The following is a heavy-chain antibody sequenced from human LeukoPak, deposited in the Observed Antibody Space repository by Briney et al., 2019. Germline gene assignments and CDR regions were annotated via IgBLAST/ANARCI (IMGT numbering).Heavy chain of an antibody. CDR1: GXTFSSYS. J-gene: IGHJ4*02. V-gene: IGHV3-48*02. CDR2: ISSGSSSI. CDR3: ARGARYFDS. D-gene: IGHD3-9*01. Sequence: GGSLRLSCAASGXTFSSYSMNWFRQAPGKGLEWVSYISSGSSSIFYADSVKGRFTISRDNAKNSLYLQMNSLRDEDTAVYCCARGARYFDSWGQGTLVTVSS.